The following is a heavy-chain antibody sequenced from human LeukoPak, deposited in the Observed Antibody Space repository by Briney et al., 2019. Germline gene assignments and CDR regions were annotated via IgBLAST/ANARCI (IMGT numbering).Heavy chain of an antibody. CDR2: VSSDGSDN. CDR1: GFTFSSYS. Sequence: GGSLRLSCAASGFTFSSYSMHWVRQAPGKGLEWVAVVSSDGSDNYYADSVKGRFTISRDNSKNTLYLQMNSLRAEDTAVYFCARDWGYGSGTYCPYWGQGNLVTVSS. J-gene: IGHJ4*02. CDR3: ARDWGYGSGTYCPY. D-gene: IGHD3-10*01. V-gene: IGHV3-30*01.